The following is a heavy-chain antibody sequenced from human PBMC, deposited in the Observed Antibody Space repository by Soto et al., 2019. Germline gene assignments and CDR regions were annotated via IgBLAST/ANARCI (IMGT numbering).Heavy chain of an antibody. D-gene: IGHD3-10*01. Sequence: PGGSLRPSCAASGFSFSHYAMHWVRQPPGKGLEWVALISYDGENQYFTDSVRGRFTISRDNSKPAVYLEMNDLRLDDTATYYCVSPHSESSNAFDLWGQGTLVTVSS. J-gene: IGHJ5*02. CDR1: GFSFSHYA. V-gene: IGHV3-30*04. CDR3: VSPHSESSNAFDL. CDR2: ISYDGENQ.